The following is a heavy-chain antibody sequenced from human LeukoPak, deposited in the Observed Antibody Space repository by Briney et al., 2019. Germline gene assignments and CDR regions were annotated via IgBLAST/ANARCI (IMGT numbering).Heavy chain of an antibody. D-gene: IGHD3-9*01. J-gene: IGHJ4*02. Sequence: SETLSLTCAVYGGSFSGYYWSWIRQPPGKGLEWIGEIIHSGSTNYNPSLKSRVTISVDTSKNQFSLKLSSVTAADTAVYYCARGPIPPRRDILTGYYPFDYWGQGTLVTVSS. CDR1: GGSFSGYY. V-gene: IGHV4-34*01. CDR2: IIHSGST. CDR3: ARGPIPPRRDILTGYYPFDY.